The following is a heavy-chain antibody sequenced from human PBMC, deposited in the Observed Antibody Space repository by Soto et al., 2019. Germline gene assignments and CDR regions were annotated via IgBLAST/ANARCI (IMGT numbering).Heavy chain of an antibody. Sequence: SETLSLTCAVSGGSISSVCYSWSWIRQPPGKGLEWIGYIYHSGSTYYNPSLKSRVTISVDRSKNQFSLKLSSVTAADTAVYYYARVPDYWGQGTLVTVSS. CDR3: ARVPDY. J-gene: IGHJ4*02. V-gene: IGHV4-30-2*01. CDR2: IYHSGST. CDR1: GGSISSVCYS.